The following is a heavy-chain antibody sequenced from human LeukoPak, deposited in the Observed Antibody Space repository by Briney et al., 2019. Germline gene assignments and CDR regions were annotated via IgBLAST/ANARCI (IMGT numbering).Heavy chain of an antibody. CDR1: GFTFSSYT. D-gene: IGHD2-2*01. CDR3: ATGSCSSASCRKDY. V-gene: IGHV3-23*01. Sequence: GGSLRLSCAASGFTFSSYTMNWVRQAPGKGLEWVSAVTGRGGSTYYADSVKGRFTISRDNSKNTLYLQMSSLRAEDTALYHCATGSCSSASCRKDYWGQGTLVTVSS. CDR2: VTGRGGST. J-gene: IGHJ4*02.